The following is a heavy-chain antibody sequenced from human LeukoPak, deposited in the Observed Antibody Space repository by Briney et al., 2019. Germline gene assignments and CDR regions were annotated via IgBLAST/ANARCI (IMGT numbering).Heavy chain of an antibody. CDR1: GFTFSSYS. J-gene: IGHJ3*02. V-gene: IGHV3-48*01. CDR2: ISSSSSTI. D-gene: IGHD1-26*01. Sequence: GGSLRLSCAASGFTFSSYSMNWVRQAPGKGLEWVSYISSSSSTIYYADSVKGRFTISRDNSKNTLYLQMNSLRAEDTAVYYCAKDVGSRDAFDIWGQGTMVTVSS. CDR3: AKDVGSRDAFDI.